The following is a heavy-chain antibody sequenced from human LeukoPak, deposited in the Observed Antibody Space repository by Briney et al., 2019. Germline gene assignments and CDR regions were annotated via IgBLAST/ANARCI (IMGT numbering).Heavy chain of an antibody. J-gene: IGHJ4*02. CDR3: ARDRRSYYDILTGYSPFDY. D-gene: IGHD3-9*01. CDR1: GFTFSDYY. Sequence: GGSLRLSCAASGFTFSDYYMSWIRQAPGKGLEWVSYISSSSSYTNYADSVKGRFTISRDNAKNSLYLQMNSLRAEDTAVYYCARDRRSYYDILTGYSPFDYWGQGTLVTVSS. V-gene: IGHV3-11*06. CDR2: ISSSSSYT.